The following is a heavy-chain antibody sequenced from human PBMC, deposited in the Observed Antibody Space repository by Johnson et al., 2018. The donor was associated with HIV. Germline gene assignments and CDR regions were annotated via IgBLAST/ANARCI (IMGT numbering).Heavy chain of an antibody. CDR3: TTDPWWNGYHAFDI. D-gene: IGHD1-1*01. CDR1: GFTFSSYA. CDR2: ISGSGGST. Sequence: MHLVESGGGLVQPGGSLRLSCAASGFTFSSYAMSWVRQAPGKGLEWVSAISGSGGSTYYADSVKGRFTISRHDSKNMLYLQMNSLKTEDTAVYYCTTDPWWNGYHAFDIWGQGTMVAVSS. V-gene: IGHV3-23*04. J-gene: IGHJ3*02.